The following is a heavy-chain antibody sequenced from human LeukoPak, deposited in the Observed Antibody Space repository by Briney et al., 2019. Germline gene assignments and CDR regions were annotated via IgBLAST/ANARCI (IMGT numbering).Heavy chain of an antibody. D-gene: IGHD3-10*01. V-gene: IGHV3-21*01. CDR1: GFTFSSYS. J-gene: IGHJ4*02. CDR3: ARAMVRGVIIRSTNDY. Sequence: PGGSLRLSCAASGFTFSSYSMNWVRQAPEKGLEWVSSISSSSSYIYYADSVKGRFTISRDNAKNSLYLQMNSLRAEDTAVYYCARAMVRGVIIRSTNDYWGQGTLVTVSS. CDR2: ISSSSSYI.